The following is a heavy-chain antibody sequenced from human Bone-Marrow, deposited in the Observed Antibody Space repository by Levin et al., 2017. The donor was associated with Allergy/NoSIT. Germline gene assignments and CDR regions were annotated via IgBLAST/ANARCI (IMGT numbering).Heavy chain of an antibody. CDR2: INPNTGET. CDR3: ARDLRQEKYFDPTKGVSPHFAY. J-gene: IGHJ4*02. V-gene: IGHV1-2*02. Sequence: AASVKVSCKTSGYTFTGYYMHWVRQAPGQGLEWMGWINPNTGETNDAQKFRDRVTVTRDTSISTAYMELSSLTSDDTAVYYCARDLRQEKYFDPTKGVSPHFAYWGQGVLVTVSS. D-gene: IGHD2/OR15-2a*01. CDR1: GYTFTGYY.